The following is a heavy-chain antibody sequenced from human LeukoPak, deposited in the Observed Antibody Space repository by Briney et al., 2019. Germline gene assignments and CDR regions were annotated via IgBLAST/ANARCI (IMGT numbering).Heavy chain of an antibody. CDR1: GGSFSGYY. CDR3: ARGYCSGGSCPNWFDP. Sequence: NPSETLSLTCAVSGGSFSGYYWSWIRQPPGKGLDWIGEINHSGSTNYNPSLKSRVTTSVDTSKNQFSLKLSSVTAADTAVYYCARGYCSGGSCPNWFDPWGQGTLVTVSS. J-gene: IGHJ5*02. CDR2: INHSGST. D-gene: IGHD2-15*01. V-gene: IGHV4-34*01.